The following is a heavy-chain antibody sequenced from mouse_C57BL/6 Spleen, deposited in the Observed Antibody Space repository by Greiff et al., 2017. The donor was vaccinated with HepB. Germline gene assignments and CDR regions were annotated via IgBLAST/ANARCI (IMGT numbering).Heavy chain of an antibody. CDR3: AVGSFDV. CDR2: ISSGGSYT. CDR1: GFTFSSYG. Sequence: EVQVVESGGDLVKPGGSLKLSCAASGFTFSSYGMSWVRQTPDKRLEWVATISSGGSYTYYPDSVKGRFTISRDNAKNTLYLQMSSLKSEDTAMYYCAVGSFDVWGTGTTVTVSS. J-gene: IGHJ1*03. V-gene: IGHV5-6*01.